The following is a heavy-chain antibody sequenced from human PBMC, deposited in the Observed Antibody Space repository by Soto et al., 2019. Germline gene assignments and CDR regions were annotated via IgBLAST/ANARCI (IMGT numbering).Heavy chain of an antibody. Sequence: PGESLKISCTGSGYSFTSYWISWVRQMPGKGLEWMGRIDPSDSYTNCSPSFQGHVTISADKSISTAYLQWSSLKASDAAVYYCARQNSSSPNFFGIDVWGQGTTVTVSS. V-gene: IGHV5-10-1*01. D-gene: IGHD6-13*01. CDR1: GYSFTSYW. J-gene: IGHJ6*02. CDR2: IDPSDSYT. CDR3: ARQNSSSPNFFGIDV.